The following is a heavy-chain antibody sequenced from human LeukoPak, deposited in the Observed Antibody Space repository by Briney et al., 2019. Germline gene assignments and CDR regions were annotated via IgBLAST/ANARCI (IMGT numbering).Heavy chain of an antibody. Sequence: AGGSLRLSCAASGFTFSKYWMLWVRQAPGKGLESVSRINTDGTVTTYADSVKGRFTGPRDNADNTMFLQMNSVRDEDTAVYYCATKQWLAPPPDSWGQGTPVTVSS. CDR2: INTDGTVT. D-gene: IGHD6-19*01. V-gene: IGHV3-74*01. J-gene: IGHJ4*02. CDR1: GFTFSKYW. CDR3: ATKQWLAPPPDS.